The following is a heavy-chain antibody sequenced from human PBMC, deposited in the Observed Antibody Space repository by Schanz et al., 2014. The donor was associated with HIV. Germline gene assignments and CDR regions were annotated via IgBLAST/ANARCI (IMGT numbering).Heavy chain of an antibody. CDR3: TTRRVLGVNLDV. Sequence: EVQLVESGGGLVQPGGSLRLSCAASGFTFSSYSMNWVRQAPGKGLEWVSAISGSGDRTYYADSVKGRFTISRDNSKNTMYLQMNSLKSEDTAVYYCTTRRVLGVNLDVWGQGTTVTVSS. J-gene: IGHJ6*02. CDR2: ISGSGDRT. CDR1: GFTFSSYS. V-gene: IGHV3-23*04. D-gene: IGHD3-3*01.